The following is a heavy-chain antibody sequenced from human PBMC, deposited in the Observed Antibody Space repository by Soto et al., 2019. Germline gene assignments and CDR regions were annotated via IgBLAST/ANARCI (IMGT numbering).Heavy chain of an antibody. CDR1: GGTFSSYA. CDR2: IIPVFGSP. V-gene: IGHV1-69*01. J-gene: IGHJ4*02. Sequence: QVQLVQSGAEVRKPGSSVKVSCKASGGTFSSYAVTWVRQAPGQELEYVGGIIPVFGSPKYAKKFQGRVTITADESTTTAYMAMSSLRSEETAVYYCARMDPELDVAFDYWCQGTLVTVSS. CDR3: ARMDPELDVAFDY. D-gene: IGHD1-1*01.